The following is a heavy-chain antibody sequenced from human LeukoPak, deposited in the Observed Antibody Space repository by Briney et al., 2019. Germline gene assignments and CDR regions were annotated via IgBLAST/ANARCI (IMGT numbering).Heavy chain of an antibody. J-gene: IGHJ6*03. V-gene: IGHV4-39*07. D-gene: IGHD4/OR15-4a*01. CDR2: IYYSGST. CDR1: GGSISSSSYY. Sequence: SGTLSLTCTVSGGSISSSSYYWGWIRQPPGKGLEWIGSIYYSGSTYYNPSLKSRVTMSVDTSKNQFSLMLRSVTAADTAVYYCARDHLPAGAPGYYMDVWGKGTTVTVSS. CDR3: ARDHLPAGAPGYYMDV.